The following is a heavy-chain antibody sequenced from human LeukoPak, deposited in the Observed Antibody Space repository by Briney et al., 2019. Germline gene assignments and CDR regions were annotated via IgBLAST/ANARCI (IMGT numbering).Heavy chain of an antibody. J-gene: IGHJ4*02. Sequence: PGGSLRLSCVGSGFTFNNYWMNWVRQAPGKGLEWVANIKQDGSEKYYVDSVKGRFTISRDKAKNSVYLQMNSLRDEDTAVYYCTRSPRGSQAYWGQGTLVTVSS. CDR2: IKQDGSEK. CDR1: GFTFNNYW. V-gene: IGHV3-7*04. CDR3: TRSPRGSQAY. D-gene: IGHD5-12*01.